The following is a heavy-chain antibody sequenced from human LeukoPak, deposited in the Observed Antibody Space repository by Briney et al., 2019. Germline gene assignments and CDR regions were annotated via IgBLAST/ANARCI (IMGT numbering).Heavy chain of an antibody. CDR2: IKQDGIET. CDR3: ARFIASPGPDAFDI. V-gene: IGHV3-7*01. D-gene: IGHD6-13*01. J-gene: IGHJ3*02. Sequence: GGSLRLSCAASGFNSGNYWMSWVRQAPGQKLEWLANIKQDGIETYYLDSVKGRFTISRDSARNSVYLQMNSLRADETAVYFCARFIASPGPDAFDIWGQGTLVTVSS. CDR1: GFNSGNYW.